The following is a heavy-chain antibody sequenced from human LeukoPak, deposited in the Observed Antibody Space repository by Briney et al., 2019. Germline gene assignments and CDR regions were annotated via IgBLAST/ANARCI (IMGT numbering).Heavy chain of an antibody. CDR3: ASHYYDSSAYGY. J-gene: IGHJ4*02. CDR2: ISSRGTTT. V-gene: IGHV3-48*03. Sequence: GGSLRLSCAASGFTFSSFEMNWVRQAPGKGLEWVSYISSRGTTTYYADSVKGRFTISRDNAKNSLYLHMNSLRAEDTAVYYCASHYYDSSAYGYWGQGTLVTVSS. D-gene: IGHD3-22*01. CDR1: GFTFSSFE.